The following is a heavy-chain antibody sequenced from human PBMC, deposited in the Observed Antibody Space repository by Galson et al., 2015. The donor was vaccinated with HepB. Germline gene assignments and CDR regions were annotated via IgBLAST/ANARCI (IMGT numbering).Heavy chain of an antibody. D-gene: IGHD1-26*01. CDR3: ARDGRGSYLEY. J-gene: IGHJ4*02. Sequence: SLRLSCAASGFTFSSYAMHWVRQAPGKGLEWVAVISYDGSNKYYADSVKGRFTISRDNSKNTLYLQMNSLRAEDTAVYYCARDGRGSYLEYWGQGTLVTVSS. V-gene: IGHV3-30-3*01. CDR2: ISYDGSNK. CDR1: GFTFSSYA.